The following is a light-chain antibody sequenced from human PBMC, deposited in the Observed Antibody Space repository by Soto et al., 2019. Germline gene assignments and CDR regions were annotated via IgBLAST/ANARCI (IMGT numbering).Light chain of an antibody. V-gene: IGLV2-14*01. CDR2: DVS. CDR3: SSYTSSSSQV. CDR1: YRDVGGYNY. Sequence: QSALTQPASVSGSPGQSITISCTGTYRDVGGYNYVAWYQQYPGKAPKLMIYDVSFRPSGVSNRFSGSKSDITASLTISGLQAEDDADYYCSSYTSSSSQVFGTGTKLTVL. J-gene: IGLJ1*01.